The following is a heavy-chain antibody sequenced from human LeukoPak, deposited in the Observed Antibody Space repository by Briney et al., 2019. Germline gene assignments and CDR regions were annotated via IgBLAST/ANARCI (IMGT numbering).Heavy chain of an antibody. CDR2: INPNSGGT. CDR1: GYTFTGYY. J-gene: IGHJ4*02. V-gene: IGHV1-2*02. D-gene: IGHD6-13*01. CDR3: ARTVAAAGRIDY. Sequence: GASAKVSCKASGYTFTGYYMHWVRQAPGQGLEWMGWINPNSGGTNYAQKFQGRVTMTRDTSISTAYMELSRLRSDDTAVYYCARTVAAAGRIDYWGQGTLVTVSS.